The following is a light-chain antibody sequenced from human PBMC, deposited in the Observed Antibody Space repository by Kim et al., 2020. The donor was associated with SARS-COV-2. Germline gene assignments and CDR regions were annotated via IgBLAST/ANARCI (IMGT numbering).Light chain of an antibody. CDR1: QSVSSSY. J-gene: IGKJ1*01. CDR3: QQYGSSPWT. Sequence: EIVLTQSPGTLSLSPGERATLSCRASQSVSSSYLAWYQQKPGHAPRLLIFGASIRATGIPDRFSGSGSVTDFTLTISRLEPEDFAVYYCQQYGSSPWTFGQGTKVDIK. CDR2: GAS. V-gene: IGKV3-20*01.